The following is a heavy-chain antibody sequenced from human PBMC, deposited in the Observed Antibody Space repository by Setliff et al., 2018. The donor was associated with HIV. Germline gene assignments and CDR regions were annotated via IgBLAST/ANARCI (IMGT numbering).Heavy chain of an antibody. J-gene: IGHJ4*02. CDR1: GGSISNYY. CDR3: ARHYYTDPFDY. CDR2: IYSSGTT. Sequence: SETLSLTCTVSGGSISNYYWSWIRQPPGKGLEWIGYIYSSGTTDYNPSLKSRVTMSVDTSNSHFSLKLASVTAADTAVYYCARHYYTDPFDYWGQGTLVTAPQ. D-gene: IGHD3-22*01. V-gene: IGHV4-4*08.